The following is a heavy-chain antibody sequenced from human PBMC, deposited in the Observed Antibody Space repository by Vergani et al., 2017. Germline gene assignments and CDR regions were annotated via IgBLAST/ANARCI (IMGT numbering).Heavy chain of an antibody. Sequence: EVQLVESGGGLVKPGGSLRLSCAASGFTFSSYSMNWVRQAPGKGLEWVSSISSGSTYTFYADSVKDRFTISRDNAKSTLYLHMSSLRAEDTATYYCARDGEKVGYRRHNYLDFWGQGTLVTVSS. CDR3: ARDGEKVGYRRHNYLDF. D-gene: IGHD6-25*01. CDR2: ISSGSTYT. CDR1: GFTFSSYS. V-gene: IGHV3-21*06. J-gene: IGHJ4*02.